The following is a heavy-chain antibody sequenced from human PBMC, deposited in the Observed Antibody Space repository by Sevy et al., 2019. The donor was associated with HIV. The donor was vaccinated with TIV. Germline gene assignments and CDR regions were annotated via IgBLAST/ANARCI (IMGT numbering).Heavy chain of an antibody. J-gene: IGHJ4*02. CDR3: AREEEDYVWGTSRDLTFFDY. Sequence: GGSLRLSCAASRFSVTDNYMSWVRQAPGKGLEWVSTIYSGGSTFYADSVKGRFTISRDNAKNSLYLQMNSLRAEDTAVYYCAREEEDYVWGTSRDLTFFDYWGQGTLVTVSS. CDR1: RFSVTDNY. CDR2: IYSGGST. V-gene: IGHV3-66*01. D-gene: IGHD3-16*02.